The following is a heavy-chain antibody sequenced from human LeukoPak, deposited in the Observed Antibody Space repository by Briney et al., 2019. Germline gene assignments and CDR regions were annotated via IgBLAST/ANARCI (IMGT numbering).Heavy chain of an antibody. Sequence: RGASVKVSCKASGYTFTGYYMHWVRQAPGQGLEWMGWINPNSGGTNYAQKFQGRVTMTRDTSISTAYMELSRLRSDDTAVYYCARVRAVAAPSAFDIWGQGTMVTVSS. J-gene: IGHJ3*02. CDR3: ARVRAVAAPSAFDI. D-gene: IGHD6-19*01. V-gene: IGHV1-2*02. CDR2: INPNSGGT. CDR1: GYTFTGYY.